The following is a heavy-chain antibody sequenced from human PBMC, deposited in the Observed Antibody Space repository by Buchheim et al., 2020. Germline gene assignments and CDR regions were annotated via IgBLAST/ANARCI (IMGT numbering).Heavy chain of an antibody. CDR2: ISGSGGST. CDR3: AKSVGPRITIFGVAIPQDYYYGMDV. Sequence: EVQLLESGGGLVQPGGSLRLSCAASGFTFSSYAMSWVRQAPGKGLEWVSAISGSGGSTYYAASVQGRFTISRDNSKNTLYLQMNSLRAEDTAVYYCAKSVGPRITIFGVAIPQDYYYGMDVWGQGTT. CDR1: GFTFSSYA. J-gene: IGHJ6*02. D-gene: IGHD3-3*01. V-gene: IGHV3-23*01.